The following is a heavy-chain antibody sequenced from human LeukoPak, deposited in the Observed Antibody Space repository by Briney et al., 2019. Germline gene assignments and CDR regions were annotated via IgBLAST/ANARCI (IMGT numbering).Heavy chain of an antibody. CDR3: ARAGVGYSYGFDY. J-gene: IGHJ4*02. Sequence: SETLSLTCTVSGDSIGTYYWNWIRQPAGKGLEWIGRIYASGSTNHNPSLDTRIAMSMDTSKNQFSLKLSSVTAADTAVYYCARAGVGYSYGFDYWGQGTLVTVSS. CDR2: IYASGST. D-gene: IGHD5-18*01. V-gene: IGHV4-4*07. CDR1: GDSIGTYY.